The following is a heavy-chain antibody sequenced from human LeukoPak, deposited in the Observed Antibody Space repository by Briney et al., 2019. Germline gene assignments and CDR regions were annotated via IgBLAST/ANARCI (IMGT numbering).Heavy chain of an antibody. CDR3: ASIAVAASDY. Sequence: QPGRSLRLSCAASGFTFSSYAMHWVRQAPGKGLEWVAVISYDGSNKYYADSVKGRFTISRDNSKNTLYLQMNSLRAEDTAIYYCASIAVAASDYWGQGTLVTVSS. J-gene: IGHJ4*02. D-gene: IGHD6-19*01. V-gene: IGHV3-30*04. CDR2: ISYDGSNK. CDR1: GFTFSSYA.